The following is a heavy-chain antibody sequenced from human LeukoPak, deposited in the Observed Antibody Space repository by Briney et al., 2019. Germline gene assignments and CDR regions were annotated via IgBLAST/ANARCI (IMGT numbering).Heavy chain of an antibody. Sequence: SETLSLTCTVSGGPIRSYYWSWIRQPPGKEPEWIGYIYDSGSTNYNPSLKSRVTISIDTSKNQFSLKLNSVTAADTAVYYCARHLYSGRYYGIDYWGQGTLVTVSS. CDR1: GGPIRSYY. J-gene: IGHJ4*02. D-gene: IGHD1-26*01. V-gene: IGHV4-59*08. CDR3: ARHLYSGRYYGIDY. CDR2: IYDSGST.